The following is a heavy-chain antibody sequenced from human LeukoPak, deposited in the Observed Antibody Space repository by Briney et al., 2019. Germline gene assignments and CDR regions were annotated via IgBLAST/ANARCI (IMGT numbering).Heavy chain of an antibody. CDR3: ARGVSQTKIDY. V-gene: IGHV1-3*01. D-gene: IGHD5/OR15-5a*01. CDR2: ISAGNGNT. CDR1: GYTFTSYA. J-gene: IGHJ4*02. Sequence: GASVKVSCKASGYTFTSYAIHWVRQAPGQRLEWMGWISAGNGNTKYSQNFQGRVTFISNTSATTAFMELSSLRSEDTAVYYCARGVSQTKIDYWGQGTLVTVSS.